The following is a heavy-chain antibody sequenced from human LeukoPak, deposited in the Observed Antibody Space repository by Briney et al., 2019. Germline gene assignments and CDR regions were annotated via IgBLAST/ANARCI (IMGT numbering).Heavy chain of an antibody. Sequence: SETLSLTCAVYGGSFSGYYWSWIRQPPGKGLEWIGEINHSGSTNYNPSLKSRVTISVDTSKNQFSLKLSSVTAADTAVYNCAGVRHSSGPGTFHYWGQGTLVTVSS. CDR1: GGSFSGYY. J-gene: IGHJ4*02. CDR2: INHSGST. CDR3: AGVRHSSGPGTFHY. V-gene: IGHV4-34*01. D-gene: IGHD6-19*01.